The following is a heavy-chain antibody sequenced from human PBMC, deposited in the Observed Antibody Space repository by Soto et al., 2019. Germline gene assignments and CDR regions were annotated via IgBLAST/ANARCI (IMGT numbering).Heavy chain of an antibody. CDR3: ARAHYSSSEGPDAFDI. CDR2: INPNSGGT. CDR1: GYTFTGYY. V-gene: IGHV1-2*04. J-gene: IGHJ3*02. Sequence: ASVKVSCKASGYTFTGYYMDWVRQAPGQGLEWMGWINPNSGGTNYAQKFQGWVTMTRDTSISTAYMELSRLRSDDTAVYYCARAHYSSSEGPDAFDIWGQGTMVTVSS. D-gene: IGHD6-13*01.